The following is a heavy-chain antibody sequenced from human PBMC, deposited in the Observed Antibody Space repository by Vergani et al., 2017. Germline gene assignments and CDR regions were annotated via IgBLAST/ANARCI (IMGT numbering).Heavy chain of an antibody. Sequence: ELQLVESGGTVVKPGGSLGLSCVASGFIFDNYAMHWVRQVPGKGLEWVSLISWDGSSTFYADSVKGRFTISRDNDKNSLHLQMNGLKPDDTALYFCAKAYGRGVPPDFFYYGMDLWGQGTTVTVSS. CDR3: AKAYGRGVPPDFFYYGMDL. CDR1: GFIFDNYA. J-gene: IGHJ6*02. D-gene: IGHD3-10*02. V-gene: IGHV3-43D*04. CDR2: ISWDGSST.